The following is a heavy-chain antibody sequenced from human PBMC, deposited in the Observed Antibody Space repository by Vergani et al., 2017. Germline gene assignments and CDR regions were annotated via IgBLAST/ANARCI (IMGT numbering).Heavy chain of an antibody. J-gene: IGHJ4*02. CDR3: ARYRTGSSEGFDY. V-gene: IGHV3-48*03. D-gene: IGHD1-14*01. CDR1: GFTFSSYE. Sequence: VQLVESGGGLVQPGGSLRLSCAASGFTFSSYEMNWVRQAPGKGLEWVSYISSSGSTIYYADSVKGRFTISRDNAKNSLYLQMNSLRAEDTAVYDCARYRTGSSEGFDYWGEGTLVTVSS. CDR2: ISSSGSTI.